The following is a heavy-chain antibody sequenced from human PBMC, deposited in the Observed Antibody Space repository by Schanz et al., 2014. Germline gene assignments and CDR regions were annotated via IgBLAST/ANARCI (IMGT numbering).Heavy chain of an antibody. CDR3: ARDRVYRFLKGENRFYFDY. Sequence: QVRLVQSGAELKMPGATVKVSCETSGYTFTNYGVSWVRQAPGQGLEWVAWISPYNGNTAYAQNLKGRVRMTTDTSTATAYMELRSLTSDDTAVYYCARDRVYRFLKGENRFYFDYWGQGTLLIVSS. CDR1: GYTFTNYG. D-gene: IGHD3-3*01. CDR2: ISPYNGNT. V-gene: IGHV1-18*01. J-gene: IGHJ4*02.